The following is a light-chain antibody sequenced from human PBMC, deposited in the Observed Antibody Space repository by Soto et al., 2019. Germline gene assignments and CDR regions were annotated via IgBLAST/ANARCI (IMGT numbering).Light chain of an antibody. CDR2: DAS. CDR1: QSVSSD. CDR3: QQRSNWPPT. Sequence: DIVVTQSPATXSXXPXXXXXXXXRASQSVSSDLAWYQQKSGQAPRLLIYDASNRATGIPARFSGSGSGTDFTHTISSLEPEDFAVYYCQQRSNWPPTFGQGTKVDI. J-gene: IGKJ1*01. V-gene: IGKV3-11*01.